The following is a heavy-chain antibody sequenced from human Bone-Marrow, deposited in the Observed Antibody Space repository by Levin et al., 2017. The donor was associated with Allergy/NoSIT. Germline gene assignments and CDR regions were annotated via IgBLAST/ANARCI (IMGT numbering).Heavy chain of an antibody. D-gene: IGHD6-13*01. V-gene: IGHV3-30*18. CDR2: ISYDGSNK. CDR3: AKSDPSWQQLVRITPRDNWFDP. J-gene: IGHJ5*02. CDR1: GFTFSSYG. Sequence: GGSLRLSCAASGFTFSSYGMHWVRQAPGKGLEWVAVISYDGSNKYYADSVKGRFTISRDNSKNTLYLQMNSLRAEDTAVYYCAKSDPSWQQLVRITPRDNWFDPWGQGTLVTVSS.